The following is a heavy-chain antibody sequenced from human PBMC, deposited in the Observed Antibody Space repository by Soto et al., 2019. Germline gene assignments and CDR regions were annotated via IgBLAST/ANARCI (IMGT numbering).Heavy chain of an antibody. CDR2: ISYDGSNK. D-gene: IGHD3-22*01. Sequence: QVQLVESGGGVVQPGRSLRLSCAASGFTFSSYGMHWVRQAPGKGLEWVAVISYDGSNKYYADSVKGRFTISRDNSKNTLYLQMNSLRAEDTAVYYCASDQPTPSYYYDSSGYYPEYFQHWGQGTLVTVSS. CDR1: GFTFSSYG. J-gene: IGHJ1*01. V-gene: IGHV3-30*03. CDR3: ASDQPTPSYYYDSSGYYPEYFQH.